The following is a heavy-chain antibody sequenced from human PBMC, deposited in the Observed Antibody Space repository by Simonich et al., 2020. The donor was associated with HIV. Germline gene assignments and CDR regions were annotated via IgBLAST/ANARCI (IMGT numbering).Heavy chain of an antibody. J-gene: IGHJ4*02. CDR1: GFTFDDFA. Sequence: EVQLVESGGGLVQPGRSLRLSCAASGFTFDDFAMHWVRQAPGKGLEWISYISSSSSTIYYADSVKGRFTISRDNAKNSLYLQMNSLRVEDTAVYYCARPARSGTFFEYWGQGTLVTVSS. CDR2: ISSSSSTI. D-gene: IGHD3-10*01. V-gene: IGHV3-48*01. CDR3: ARPARSGTFFEY.